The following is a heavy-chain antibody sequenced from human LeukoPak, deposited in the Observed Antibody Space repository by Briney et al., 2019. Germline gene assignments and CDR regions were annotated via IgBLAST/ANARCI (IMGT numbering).Heavy chain of an antibody. V-gene: IGHV1-24*01. CDR2: FDPEDGET. J-gene: IGHJ4*02. Sequence: ASVKVSCKVSGYTLTELSMHWVRQAPGKGLEWMGGFDPEDGETIYAQKFRGGVTMTEDTSTDTAYMELSSLRSEDTAVYYCATAKVFCSGGSCRNYYFDYWGQGTLVTVSS. D-gene: IGHD2-15*01. CDR3: ATAKVFCSGGSCRNYYFDY. CDR1: GYTLTELS.